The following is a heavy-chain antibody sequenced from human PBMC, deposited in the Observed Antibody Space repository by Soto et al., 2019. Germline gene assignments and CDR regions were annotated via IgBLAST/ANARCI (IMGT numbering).Heavy chain of an antibody. J-gene: IGHJ6*02. V-gene: IGHV5-51*01. CDR1: GYSFTSYW. CDR2: IYPGDSDT. Sequence: PGESLKISCKGSGYSFTSYWIGWVRQMPGKGLEWMGIIYPGDSDTRYSPSFQGQVTISADKSISTAYLQWSSLKASDTAMYYCARQMTTVTTYYYYGMDVWGQGTTVTVS. CDR3: ARQMTTVTTYYYYGMDV. D-gene: IGHD4-4*01.